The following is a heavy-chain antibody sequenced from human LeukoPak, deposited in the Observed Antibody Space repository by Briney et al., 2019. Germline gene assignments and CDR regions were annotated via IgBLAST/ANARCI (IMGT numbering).Heavy chain of an antibody. J-gene: IGHJ4*02. Sequence: SETLSLTCTVSGGSISSYYWSGIRQPPAKGLEGIGGIYYSGSTNYNPSLKSRATISVATSKNQFSLKLSSVTAADTAVYYCARAKVLEPYYYDSSGYYYFDYWGQGTLVTVSS. CDR3: ARAKVLEPYYYDSSGYYYFDY. V-gene: IGHV4-59*01. CDR1: GGSISSYY. D-gene: IGHD3-22*01. CDR2: IYYSGST.